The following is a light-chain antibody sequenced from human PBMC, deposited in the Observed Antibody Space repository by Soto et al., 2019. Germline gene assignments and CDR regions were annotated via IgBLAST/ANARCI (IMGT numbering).Light chain of an antibody. CDR3: HSWA. V-gene: IGKV1-5*01. CDR2: DAS. CDR1: QAIGRG. J-gene: IGKJ5*01. Sequence: DIPLTQTPSTLSALVGDEVTITCRASQAIGRGLAWYEQKLGRAPKLLIYDASTLESGVPSRLRGSGSKPKFTITFSRLQPDDFANYFCHSWAFGQGTRLEIK.